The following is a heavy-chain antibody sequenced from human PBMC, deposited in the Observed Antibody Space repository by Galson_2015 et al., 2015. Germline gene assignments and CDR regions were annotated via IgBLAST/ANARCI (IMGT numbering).Heavy chain of an antibody. CDR3: ASDYDSSGPNAFDI. J-gene: IGHJ3*02. CDR2: ISSSSSTI. Sequence: SLRLSCAASGFTFSSYSMNWVRQAPGKGLEWVSYISSSSSTIYYADSVKGRFTISRDNAKNSLYLQMNSLRDEDTAVYYCASDYDSSGPNAFDIWGQGTMVTVSS. V-gene: IGHV3-48*02. D-gene: IGHD3-22*01. CDR1: GFTFSSYS.